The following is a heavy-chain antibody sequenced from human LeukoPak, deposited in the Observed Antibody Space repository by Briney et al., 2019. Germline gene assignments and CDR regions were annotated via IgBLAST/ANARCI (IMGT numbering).Heavy chain of an antibody. D-gene: IGHD5-18*01. CDR3: ARVAPPGYSYGFVYYFDY. J-gene: IGHJ4*02. CDR1: GYTFTSYG. Sequence: ASVKVSCKASGYTFTSYGISWVRQAPGQGLEWMGGIIPIFGTANYAQKFQGRVTITADESTSTAYMELSSLRSEDTAVYYCARVAPPGYSYGFVYYFDYWGQGTLVTVSS. CDR2: IIPIFGTA. V-gene: IGHV1-69*13.